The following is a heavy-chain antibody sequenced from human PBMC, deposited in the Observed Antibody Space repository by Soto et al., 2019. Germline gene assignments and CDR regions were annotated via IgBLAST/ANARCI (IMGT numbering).Heavy chain of an antibody. Sequence: PSETLSLTCTVSGGSISSYYWSWIRQPPGKGLEWIGYIYYSGSTNYNPSLKSRVTISVDTSKNQFSLKLSSVTAADTAVYYCARDRLLFDSYYYYGMDVWGQGTTVTVSS. J-gene: IGHJ6*02. CDR3: ARDRLLFDSYYYYGMDV. CDR1: GGSISSYY. V-gene: IGHV4-59*01. CDR2: IYYSGST. D-gene: IGHD2-21*02.